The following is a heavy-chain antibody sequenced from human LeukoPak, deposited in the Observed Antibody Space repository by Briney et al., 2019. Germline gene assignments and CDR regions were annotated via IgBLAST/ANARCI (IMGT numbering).Heavy chain of an antibody. Sequence: GSLSLSCAASGFTFSSYAMSWVRQAPGKGLAWVSAISGSGGSTYYADSVKGRFTISRDNSKNTLYLQMNSLRAEDTAVYYCAKAPSYGDYDVAFDYWGQGTLVTVSS. J-gene: IGHJ4*02. D-gene: IGHD4-17*01. CDR3: AKAPSYGDYDVAFDY. CDR1: GFTFSSYA. CDR2: ISGSGGST. V-gene: IGHV3-23*01.